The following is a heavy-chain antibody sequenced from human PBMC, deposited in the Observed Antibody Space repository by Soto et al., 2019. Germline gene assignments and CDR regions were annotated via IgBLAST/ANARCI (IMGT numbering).Heavy chain of an antibody. V-gene: IGHV1-46*01. D-gene: IGHD1-1*01. J-gene: IGHJ4*02. CDR1: GFSLTSYY. Sequence: GASVKVSCKASGFSLTSYYFHWVRQAPGQGLEWMGIINPGDGSKKYAEKFQGRVTMTRDTSTSTVYMELSNLRSEDTAVFFCARGWLQLRDDYWGQGTLVTVSS. CDR2: INPGDGSK. CDR3: ARGWLQLRDDY.